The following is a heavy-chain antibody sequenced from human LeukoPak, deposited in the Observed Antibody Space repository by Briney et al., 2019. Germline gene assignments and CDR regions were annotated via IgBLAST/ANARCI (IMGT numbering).Heavy chain of an antibody. V-gene: IGHV3-21*01. J-gene: IGHJ6*03. CDR3: ARGSVSYDSSGYSENYYYYYYMDV. D-gene: IGHD3-22*01. CDR2: ISSSSSYI. Sequence: GGSLRLSCAASGFSFGGYSMNWVRQAPGKGLEWVSSISSSSSYIYYADSVKGRFTISRDNAKNSLYLQMNSLRAEDTAVYYCARGSVSYDSSGYSENYYYYYYMDVWGKGTTVTVSS. CDR1: GFSFGGYS.